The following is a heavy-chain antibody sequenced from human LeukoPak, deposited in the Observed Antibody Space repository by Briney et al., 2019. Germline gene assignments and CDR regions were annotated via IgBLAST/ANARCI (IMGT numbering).Heavy chain of an antibody. D-gene: IGHD3-10*02. Sequence: GGALRLSCAASGFTFDDYGMSWVRQAPGKGLEWVSGITWNGGFTGYADSVKGRYTISRDNAKNSLYLQMSSLRAEDTAVYYCASILWLYYYGRGGAFDIWGQGTMVTVSS. CDR2: ITWNGGFT. CDR1: GFTFDDYG. V-gene: IGHV3-20*04. J-gene: IGHJ3*02. CDR3: ASILWLYYYGRGGAFDI.